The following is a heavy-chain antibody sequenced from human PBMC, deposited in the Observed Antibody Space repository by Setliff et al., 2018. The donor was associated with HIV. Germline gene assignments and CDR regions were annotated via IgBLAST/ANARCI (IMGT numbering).Heavy chain of an antibody. V-gene: IGHV3-7*01. CDR1: GFTVSSNY. CDR2: IKQDGSEK. Sequence: GGSLRLSCAASGFTVSSNYMSWVRQAPGKGLEWVANIKQDGSEKNYMDSVKGRFTISRDNAENSLYLQMNSLRAEDTAVYYCARDNGRYFDRGWFDPWGQGALVTVSS. CDR3: ARDNGRYFDRGWFDP. D-gene: IGHD3-9*01. J-gene: IGHJ5*02.